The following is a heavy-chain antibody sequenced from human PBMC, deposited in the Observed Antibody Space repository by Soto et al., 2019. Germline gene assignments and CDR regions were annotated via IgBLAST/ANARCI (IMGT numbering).Heavy chain of an antibody. V-gene: IGHV1-69*13. Sequence: SVKVSCKASGGTFSSYAISWVRQAPGQGLEWMGGIIPIFGTANYAQKFQGRVTITADESTSTAYMELSSLRSEDTAVYYCARVSHLYIISWTGCFXPWGQGTLVTVSS. CDR3: ARVSHLYIISWTGCFXP. CDR2: IIPIFGTA. D-gene: IGHD6-13*01. J-gene: IGHJ5*02. CDR1: GGTFSSYA.